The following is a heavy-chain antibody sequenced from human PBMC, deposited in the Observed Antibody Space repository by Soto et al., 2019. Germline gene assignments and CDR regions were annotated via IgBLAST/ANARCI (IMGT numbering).Heavy chain of an antibody. V-gene: IGHV6-1*01. CDR1: GDSVSSNSAA. J-gene: IGHJ4*02. D-gene: IGHD6-13*01. CDR3: AKGGSKQQLDALDY. Sequence: KQSQTLSLTCAISGDSVSSNSAAWNWIRQSPSRGLEWLGRTYYRSKWYNDYAVSVKSRITINPDTSKNQFSLQLNSVTPEDTAVYYCAKGGSKQQLDALDYWGQGTLVTVSS. CDR2: TYYRSKWYN.